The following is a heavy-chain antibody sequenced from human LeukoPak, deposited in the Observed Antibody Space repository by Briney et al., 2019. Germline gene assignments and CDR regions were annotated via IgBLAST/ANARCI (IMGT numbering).Heavy chain of an antibody. Sequence: SETLSLSCAAYGWSFSGYYWSWIRQPPGKGLEWIGVINHSGRTNYNPSLKSRVTISVDTSKNQFSLKLSSVTAADTAVYYCARSGYDYVWGSYRYRNFDYWGQGTLVTVSS. V-gene: IGHV4-34*01. CDR3: ARSGYDYVWGSYRYRNFDY. D-gene: IGHD3-16*02. J-gene: IGHJ4*02. CDR2: INHSGRT. CDR1: GWSFSGYY.